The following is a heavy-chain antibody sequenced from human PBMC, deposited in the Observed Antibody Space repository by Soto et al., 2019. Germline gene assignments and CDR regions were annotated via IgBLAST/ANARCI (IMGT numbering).Heavy chain of an antibody. J-gene: IGHJ6*02. CDR1: GYSFTSYG. D-gene: IGHD1-20*01. V-gene: IGHV1-18*04. Sequence: QIQLVQSGAEVKKPGASVKVSCKASGYSFTSYGISWVRQAPGQGLEWMGWISPYNGNTNYEQKFQGRAAMTTDTSTNTAYLEQRTLRSDAADVYYCARDPPIAGSLRGTPLMAVWGQGTTVTVSS. CDR3: ARDPPIAGSLRGTPLMAV. CDR2: ISPYNGNT.